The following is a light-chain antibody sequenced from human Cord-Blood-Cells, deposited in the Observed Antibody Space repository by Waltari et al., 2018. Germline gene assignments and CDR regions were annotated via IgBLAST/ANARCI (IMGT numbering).Light chain of an antibody. CDR2: AAS. Sequence: DIQMTQSPSSLSASVGDRVTLTCRASQSISSYLNWYQQKPEKAPKPLIYAASSLHSGVPSRFSGSGSGTDFTLTISSLQPEDFATYYCQQSYSTPYTFGQGTKLEIK. CDR1: QSISSY. J-gene: IGKJ2*01. V-gene: IGKV1-39*01. CDR3: QQSYSTPYT.